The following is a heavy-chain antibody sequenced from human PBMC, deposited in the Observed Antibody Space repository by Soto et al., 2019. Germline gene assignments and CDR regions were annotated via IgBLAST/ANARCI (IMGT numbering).Heavy chain of an antibody. J-gene: IGHJ5*02. CDR2: MNPNSGNT. CDR1: GYTFTSYD. CDR3: ARVRSFIAVPAVDP. Sequence: ASVKVSCKASGYTFTSYDINWVRQAAGQGLEWMGWMNPNSGNTGYAQKFQGRVTITRNTSISTAYMELSSLRSEDTAVYYCARVRSFIAVPAVDPWGQGTLVTVSS. D-gene: IGHD6-19*01. V-gene: IGHV1-8*01.